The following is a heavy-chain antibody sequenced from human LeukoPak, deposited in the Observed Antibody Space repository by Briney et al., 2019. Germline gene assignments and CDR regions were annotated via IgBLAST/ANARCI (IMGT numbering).Heavy chain of an antibody. CDR1: GFTFNKFW. CDR2: IKEDGSEK. CDR3: ARDRYTPDAFDI. V-gene: IGHV3-7*01. D-gene: IGHD5-18*01. J-gene: IGHJ3*02. Sequence: PGGSLRLSCAASGFTFNKFWMTWVRQAPGKGLEWVANIKEDGSEKYYVDSVKGRFTISRDNAKNSLYLQMNSLRAEDTAVYYCARDRYTPDAFDIWGQGTMVTVSS.